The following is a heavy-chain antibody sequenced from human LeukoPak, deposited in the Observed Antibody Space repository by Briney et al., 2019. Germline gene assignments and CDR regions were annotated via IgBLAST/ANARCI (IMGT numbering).Heavy chain of an antibody. V-gene: IGHV1-46*01. CDR1: GYTFTSYY. J-gene: IGHJ4*02. CDR3: ARDLGSVRSSWYYFDY. CDR2: INPSGGST. Sequence: ASVKVSCKASGYTFTSYYMHWVRQATGQGLEWMGIINPSGGSTSYAQKFQGRVTMTRDTSTSTVYMELSSLRSEDTAVYYCARDLGSVRSSWYYFDYWGQGTLVTVSS. D-gene: IGHD6-13*01.